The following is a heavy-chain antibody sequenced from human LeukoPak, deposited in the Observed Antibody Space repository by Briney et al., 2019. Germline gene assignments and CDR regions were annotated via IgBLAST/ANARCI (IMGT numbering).Heavy chain of an antibody. D-gene: IGHD6-13*01. CDR2: FDPEDGET. CDR1: GYTLTELS. V-gene: IGHV1-24*01. Sequence: GASVKVSCKVSGYTLTELSMHWVRQAPGKGLGWMGGFDPEDGETIYAQKFQGRVTMTEDTSTDTAYMELSSLRSEDTAVYYCATGTAAADKFDYWSQGTLVTVSS. CDR3: ATGTAAADKFDY. J-gene: IGHJ4*02.